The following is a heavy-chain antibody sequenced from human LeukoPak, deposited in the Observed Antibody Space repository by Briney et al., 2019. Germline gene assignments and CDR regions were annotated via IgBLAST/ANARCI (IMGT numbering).Heavy chain of an antibody. CDR1: GGTFSSYA. CDR3: ASGPVWYQLRNEGSGGYYYYYMDV. D-gene: IGHD2-2*01. J-gene: IGHJ6*03. V-gene: IGHV1-69*05. Sequence: SVKVSCKASGGTFSSYAISWVRQAPGQGLEWMGRIIPIFGTANYAQKVQGRVTMTRNTSISTAYMELSSLRSEDTAVYYCASGPVWYQLRNEGSGGYYYYYMDVWGKGTTVTVSS. CDR2: IIPIFGTA.